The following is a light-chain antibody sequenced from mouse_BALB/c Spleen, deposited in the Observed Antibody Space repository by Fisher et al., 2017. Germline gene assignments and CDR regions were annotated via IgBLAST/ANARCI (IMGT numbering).Light chain of an antibody. J-gene: IGKJ4*01. Sequence: DIVMTQSTAIMSASPGEKVTMTCRASSSVSSSYLHWYQQKSGASPKLWIYSTSNLASGVPARFSGSGSGTSYSLTISRMEAEDAATYYCFQGSGYPLTFGSGTKLEIK. CDR3: FQGSGYPLT. V-gene: IGKV4-57-1*01. CDR1: SSVSSSY. CDR2: STS.